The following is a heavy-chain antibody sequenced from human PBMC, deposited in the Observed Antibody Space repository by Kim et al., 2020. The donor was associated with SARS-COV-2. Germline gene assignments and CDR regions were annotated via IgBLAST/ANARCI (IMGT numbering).Heavy chain of an antibody. CDR2: ISAYNGNT. V-gene: IGHV1-18*03. Sequence: ASVKVSCKASGYTFTSYGISWVRQAPGQGLEWMGWISAYNGNTNYAQKLQGRVTMTTDTSTSTAYMELRSLRSDDMAVYYCAIHPMVRGEGLRLSNAFDIWGQGTMVTVSS. CDR1: GYTFTSYG. CDR3: AIHPMVRGEGLRLSNAFDI. J-gene: IGHJ3*02. D-gene: IGHD3-10*01.